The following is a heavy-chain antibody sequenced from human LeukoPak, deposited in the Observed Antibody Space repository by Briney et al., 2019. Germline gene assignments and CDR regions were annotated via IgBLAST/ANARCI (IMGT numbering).Heavy chain of an antibody. CDR2: ISSSGSAT. D-gene: IGHD1-26*01. V-gene: IGHV5-51*01. CDR3: ARPLQGIVGATGFDY. J-gene: IGHJ4*02. Sequence: GESLKISCQGSESSFATYWIAWLRQMPGKGLGWMGIISSSGSATRYSPSFRGEVTISAAKSIKTAYLQWSSLKAADTAMYYCARPLQGIVGATGFDYWGQGTLVTVSS. CDR1: ESSFATYW.